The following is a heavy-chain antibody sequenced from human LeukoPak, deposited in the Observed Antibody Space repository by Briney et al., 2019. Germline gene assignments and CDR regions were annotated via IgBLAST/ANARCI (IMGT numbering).Heavy chain of an antibody. CDR3: ERDSYSGNYAFDI. CDR1: GFTVSSNY. J-gene: IGHJ3*02. Sequence: PGGSLRLSCAASGFTVSSNYMSWVRQAPGKGLEWVSVIYSGGSTYYADSVKGRFTISRHNSKNTLYLQMNSLRAEDTAVYYCERDSYSGNYAFDIWGQGTMVTVSS. CDR2: IYSGGST. D-gene: IGHD4-23*01. V-gene: IGHV3-53*04.